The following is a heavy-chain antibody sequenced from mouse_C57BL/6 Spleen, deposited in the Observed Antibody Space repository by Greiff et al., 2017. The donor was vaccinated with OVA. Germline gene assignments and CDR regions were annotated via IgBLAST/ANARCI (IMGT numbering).Heavy chain of an antibody. CDR2: IRSKSNNYAT. CDR1: GFSFNTYA. D-gene: IGHD2-5*01. Sequence: EVMLVEPGGVMVQPKGSLKLSCAASGFSFNTYAMNWVRQAPGKGLEWVARIRSKSNNYATYYADSVKDRFTISRDDSESMLYLKMNNLKTEDTAMYYCVRCLYSNYAMDDWGQGTSVTVSS. V-gene: IGHV10-1*01. CDR3: VRCLYSNYAMDD. J-gene: IGHJ4*01.